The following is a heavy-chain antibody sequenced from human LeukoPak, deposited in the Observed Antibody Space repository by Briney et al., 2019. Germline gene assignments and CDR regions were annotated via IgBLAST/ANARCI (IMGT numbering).Heavy chain of an antibody. CDR1: GGSISSSSYY. CDR2: IYYSCNT. D-gene: IGHD5-12*01. CDR3: ARDGPIVATYDY. Sequence: SETLSLTCTVSGGSISSSSYYWGWVRQPPGKGLEWIETIYYSCNTYYNPSLKSRFTISVDTSKNQFSLKLSSVTAADTAVYYCARDGPIVATYDYWGQGTLVTVSS. V-gene: IGHV4-39*07. J-gene: IGHJ4*02.